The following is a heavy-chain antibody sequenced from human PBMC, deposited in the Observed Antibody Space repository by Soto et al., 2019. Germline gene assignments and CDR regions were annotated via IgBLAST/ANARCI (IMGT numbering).Heavy chain of an antibody. V-gene: IGHV5-10-1*01. CDR3: ARHCSSTSCFYYGMDV. D-gene: IGHD2-2*01. Sequence: GETLKISCKGSGYSFTSYWISWVRQMPGKGLEWMGRIDPSDSYTNYSPSFQGHVTISADKSISTAYLQWSSLKASDTAMYYCARHCSSTSCFYYGMDVWGQGTTVTVSS. CDR2: IDPSDSYT. CDR1: GYSFTSYW. J-gene: IGHJ6*02.